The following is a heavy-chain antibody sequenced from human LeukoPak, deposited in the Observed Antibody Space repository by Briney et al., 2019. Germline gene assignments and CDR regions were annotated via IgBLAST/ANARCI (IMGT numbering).Heavy chain of an antibody. CDR1: GGTFSSYA. V-gene: IGHV1-69*13. CDR2: IIPIFGTA. CDR3: ARVGNYGGNSVLPFDY. J-gene: IGHJ4*02. Sequence: SVKVSCKASGGTFSSYAISWVRQAPGQGLEWMGGIIPIFGTANYAQKFQGRVTITADESTSTAYMELSSLRSEDTAVYYCARVGNYGGNSVLPFDYWGQGTLVTVSS. D-gene: IGHD4-23*01.